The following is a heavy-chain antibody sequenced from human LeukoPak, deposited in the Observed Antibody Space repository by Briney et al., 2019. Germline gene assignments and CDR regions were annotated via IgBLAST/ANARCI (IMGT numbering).Heavy chain of an antibody. Sequence: EASVKVSCKASGYTFAGYYIHWVRQAPGQGIEWMGWISPNSGGTNYAQKFQGRVTMTRDTSISTAYMELSRLRSDDTAVYYCARDLSTPVDYWGQGTLVTVSS. CDR2: ISPNSGGT. D-gene: IGHD5/OR15-5a*01. CDR1: GYTFAGYY. CDR3: ARDLSTPVDY. V-gene: IGHV1-2*02. J-gene: IGHJ4*02.